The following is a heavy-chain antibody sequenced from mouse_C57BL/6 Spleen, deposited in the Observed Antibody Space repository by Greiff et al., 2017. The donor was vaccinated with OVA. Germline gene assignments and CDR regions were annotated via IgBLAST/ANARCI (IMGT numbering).Heavy chain of an antibody. CDR2: IYPGDGDT. V-gene: IGHV1-82*01. J-gene: IGHJ1*03. CDR1: GYAFSSSW. Sequence: QVQLQQSGPELVKPGASVKISCKASGYAFSSSWMSWVKQRPGKGLEWIGRIYPGDGDTNYNGKFKGKATLTADKSSSTAYMQLSSLTSEDSAVYFCATTVVADWYFDVWGTGTTVTVSS. CDR3: ATTVVADWYFDV. D-gene: IGHD1-1*01.